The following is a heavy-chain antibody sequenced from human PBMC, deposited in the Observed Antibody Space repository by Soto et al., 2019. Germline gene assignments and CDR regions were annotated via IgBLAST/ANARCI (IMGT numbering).Heavy chain of an antibody. CDR1: LFIVSNNY. Sequence: EVRLVQSGGGLVQPGGSLRLSCAASLFIVSNNYMSWVRQAPRKGLELVSLIYSGGGTDYAESVKGRFTISRDNSTNTLYLQMNSLKAEDTGIYYCATRMTTAPYWGQGTVVTVSS. CDR3: ATRMTTAPY. D-gene: IGHD1-1*01. J-gene: IGHJ4*02. CDR2: IYSGGGT. V-gene: IGHV3-66*01.